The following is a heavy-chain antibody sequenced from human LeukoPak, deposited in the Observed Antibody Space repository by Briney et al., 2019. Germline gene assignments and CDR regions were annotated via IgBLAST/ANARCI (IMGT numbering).Heavy chain of an antibody. CDR2: ISAYNGNT. V-gene: IGHV1-18*01. CDR3: ARDLGGYVHSPYYYYYYYMDV. J-gene: IGHJ6*03. Sequence: GASVKVSCKASGYTFTSYGISWVRQAPGQGLEWMGWISAYNGNTNYAQKLQGRVTMTTDTSTSTAYMELRSLRSDDTAVYYCARDLGGYVHSPYYYYYYYMDVWGKGTTVTVSS. D-gene: IGHD5-12*01. CDR1: GYTFTSYG.